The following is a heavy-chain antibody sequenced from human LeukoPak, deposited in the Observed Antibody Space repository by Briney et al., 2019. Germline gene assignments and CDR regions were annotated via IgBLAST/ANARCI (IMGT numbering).Heavy chain of an antibody. V-gene: IGHV1-8*03. CDR2: MNPNSGNT. CDR3: ARPRGTILVVTATSGFDP. Sequence: GASVKVSCKASGNTFNSQDINGVRQATGQGLEWMGWMNPNSGNTGYTQKFQGRVTITRNTSINTDYMELSNLRSKHWTLKYRARPRGTILVVTATSGFDPWGQGTLVTVSS. J-gene: IGHJ5*02. D-gene: IGHD2-21*02. CDR1: GNTFNSQD.